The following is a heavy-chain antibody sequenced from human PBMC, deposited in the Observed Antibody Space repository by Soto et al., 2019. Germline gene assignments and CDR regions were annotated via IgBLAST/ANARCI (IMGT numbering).Heavy chain of an antibody. V-gene: IGHV3-23*01. CDR2: ISGSGGSK. CDR3: AKDRRDYDNYYYYGMDV. J-gene: IGHJ6*02. Sequence: EVQLLESGGGLVQPGGSLRLSCAASGFTFSSYAMSWVRQAPGKGLEWVSAISGSGGSKYYADSVKGRFTISSDNSKNTLYLQMNSLRAEDTAVYYCAKDRRDYDNYYYYGMDVWGQGTTVTVSS. CDR1: GFTFSSYA. D-gene: IGHD3-9*01.